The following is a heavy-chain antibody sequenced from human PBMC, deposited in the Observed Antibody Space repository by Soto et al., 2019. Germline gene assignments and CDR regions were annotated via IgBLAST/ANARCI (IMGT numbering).Heavy chain of an antibody. J-gene: IGHJ4*02. CDR1: GGSISSGGYS. CDR3: ASRRRGITGTYIY. D-gene: IGHD1-7*01. Sequence: SETLSLTCAVFGGSISSGGYSWSWIRQTPGKGLEWIGNIYYSGSTYYNPSLKSRVTISVDTSKNQFSLKLSSVTAADTAVYYCASRRRGITGTYIYWGQGTLVTVSS. CDR2: IYYSGST. V-gene: IGHV4-30-2*03.